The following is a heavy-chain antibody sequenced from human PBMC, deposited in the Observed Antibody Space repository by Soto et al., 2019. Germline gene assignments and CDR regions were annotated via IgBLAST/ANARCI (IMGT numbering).Heavy chain of an antibody. CDR3: VRGPDYEGYFDY. D-gene: IGHD3-22*01. V-gene: IGHV1-69*13. Sequence: GASVKVSCKDSGTTFSNFAIGWVRQAPGQGLEWMGGIILPFGTPNYAQKFQGRVTISADESMTTAYMELRGLRSEDTAVYYCVRGPDYEGYFDYWGQGTLVTVSS. J-gene: IGHJ4*02. CDR2: IILPFGTP. CDR1: GTTFSNFA.